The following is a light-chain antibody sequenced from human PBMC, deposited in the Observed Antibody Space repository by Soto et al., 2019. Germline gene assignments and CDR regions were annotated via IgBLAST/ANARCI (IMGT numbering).Light chain of an antibody. Sequence: EIVMTQSPATLSVSPGERATLSCRASQYVGSNLAWYQQKPGQAPRLLIYGASTRAISIPARFSGSGSGTEFTLTISSLQSEDFAVYYCQQSANWPPLTFGGGTRVEIK. V-gene: IGKV3-15*01. CDR2: GAS. CDR3: QQSANWPPLT. CDR1: QYVGSN. J-gene: IGKJ4*01.